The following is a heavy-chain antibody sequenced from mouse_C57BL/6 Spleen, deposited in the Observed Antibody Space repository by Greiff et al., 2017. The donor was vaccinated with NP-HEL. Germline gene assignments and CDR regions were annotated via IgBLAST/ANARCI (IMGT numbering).Heavy chain of an antibody. V-gene: IGHV1-55*01. J-gene: IGHJ4*01. CDR3: ARGIYDYDGRYYAMDY. CDR1: GYTFTSYW. Sequence: QVQLQQPGAELVKPGASVKMSCKASGYTFTSYWITWVKQRPGQGLEWIGDIYPGSGSTNYNEKFKSKATLTVDTSSSTAYMQLSSLTSEDSAVYYCARGIYDYDGRYYAMDYWGQGTSVTVSS. D-gene: IGHD2-4*01. CDR2: IYPGSGST.